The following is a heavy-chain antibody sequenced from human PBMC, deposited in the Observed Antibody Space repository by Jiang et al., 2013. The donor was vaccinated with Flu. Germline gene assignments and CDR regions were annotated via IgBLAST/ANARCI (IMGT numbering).Heavy chain of an antibody. CDR2: IIPIFGTA. CDR1: GGTFSSYA. CDR3: ARDQGIAAAATGGYFDY. D-gene: IGHD6-13*01. Sequence: SGAEVKKPGSSVKVSCKASGGTFSSYAISWVRQAPGQGLEWMGGIIPIFGTANYAQKFQGRVTITADESTSTAYMELSSLRSEDTAVYYCARDQGIAAAATGGYFDYWGRGTLVTVSS. V-gene: IGHV1-69*01. J-gene: IGHJ4*02.